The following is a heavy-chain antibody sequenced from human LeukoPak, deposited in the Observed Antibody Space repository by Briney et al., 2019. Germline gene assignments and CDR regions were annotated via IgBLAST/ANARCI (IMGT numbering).Heavy chain of an antibody. Sequence: KPSETLSLTCAVYGGSFSNYYWTWIRQPPGKGLEWIGEIDHSGSSHYNPSLKSRATISVDTSKNQLSLKLSSVTAADTAVYYCARGLEDRISIFGVVKFYYFDFWGQGTLVTVSS. J-gene: IGHJ4*02. CDR3: ARGLEDRISIFGVVKFYYFDF. D-gene: IGHD3-3*01. CDR1: GGSFSNYY. CDR2: IDHSGSS. V-gene: IGHV4-34*01.